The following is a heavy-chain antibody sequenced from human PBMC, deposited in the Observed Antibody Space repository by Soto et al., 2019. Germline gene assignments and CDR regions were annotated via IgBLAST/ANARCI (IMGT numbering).Heavy chain of an antibody. V-gene: IGHV1-69*06. CDR2: TVPVFDTS. CDR3: ARGVSNSGAYYTGPSAYDL. CDR1: GGTFNGYG. D-gene: IGHD3-10*01. J-gene: IGHJ3*01. Sequence: QVQLVQSGAVVKKPGSSVEVYCKASGGTFNGYGISWVRQAPGQGLEWMGGTVPVFDTSKYAPRFQGRVTITAAKSTSTAYMELSSVRSEDSAIYFCARGVSNSGAYYTGPSAYDLWGQGTLVIVSS.